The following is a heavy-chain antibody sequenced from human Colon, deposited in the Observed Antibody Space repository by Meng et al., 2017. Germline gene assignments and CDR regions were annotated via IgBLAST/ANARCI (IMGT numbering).Heavy chain of an antibody. Sequence: GGSLRLSCAASGFSFSNYEMNWVRQAPGKGLEWASYISSSGTTIYYADSVKGRFTISRDNTKNSLYLQMNSLRAEDTAVYYCARSLTVTTLFDYWGQGTLVTVSS. CDR3: ARSLTVTTLFDY. V-gene: IGHV3-48*03. CDR1: GFSFSNYE. D-gene: IGHD4-11*01. CDR2: ISSSGTTI. J-gene: IGHJ4*02.